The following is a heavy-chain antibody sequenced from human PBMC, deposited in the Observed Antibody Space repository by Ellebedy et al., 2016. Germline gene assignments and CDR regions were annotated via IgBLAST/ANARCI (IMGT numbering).Heavy chain of an antibody. Sequence: SETLSLTCAVYGGSFSGYYWSWIRQPPGKGLEWIGSIYYSGSTYYNPSLKSRVTISVDTSKNQFSLKLSSVTAADTAVYYCARDSCSSTSCYGSGMDVWGQGTTVTVSS. D-gene: IGHD2-2*01. V-gene: IGHV4-59*05. CDR1: GGSFSGYY. J-gene: IGHJ6*02. CDR2: IYYSGST. CDR3: ARDSCSSTSCYGSGMDV.